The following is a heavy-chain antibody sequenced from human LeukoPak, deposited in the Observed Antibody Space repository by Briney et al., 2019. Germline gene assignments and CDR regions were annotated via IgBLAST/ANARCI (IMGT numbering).Heavy chain of an antibody. Sequence: GSLRLSCAASGFTFSSYAMHWVRQAPGKGLEWVAVISYDGSNKYYADSVKGRFTISRDNSKNTLYLQMNSLRAEDTAVYYCARVRDYGDYSLDYWGQGTPVTVSS. CDR1: GFTFSSYA. CDR3: ARVRDYGDYSLDY. J-gene: IGHJ4*02. CDR2: ISYDGSNK. V-gene: IGHV3-30-3*01. D-gene: IGHD4-17*01.